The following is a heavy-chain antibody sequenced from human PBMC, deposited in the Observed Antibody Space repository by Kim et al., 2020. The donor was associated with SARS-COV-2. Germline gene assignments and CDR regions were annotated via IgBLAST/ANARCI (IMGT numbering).Heavy chain of an antibody. J-gene: IGHJ5*02. CDR3: AREGRYGSGRGWFDP. Sequence: QKFQGRVTMTRNTSISTAYMELSSLRSEDTAVYYCAREGRYGSGRGWFDPWGQGTLVTVSS. D-gene: IGHD3-10*01. V-gene: IGHV1-8*01.